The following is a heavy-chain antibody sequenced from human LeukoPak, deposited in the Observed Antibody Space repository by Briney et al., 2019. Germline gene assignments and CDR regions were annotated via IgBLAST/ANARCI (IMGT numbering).Heavy chain of an antibody. Sequence: ASVKVSCKASGYTFTSYDMHWVRQAPGQGLEWMGIINPSGGSTSYAQKFQGRVTMTRETSTSPVYMELSNLRSEDTAVYYCARERTSGIWPFDYWGQGTLVTVSS. V-gene: IGHV1-46*01. CDR1: GYTFTSYD. CDR3: ARERTSGIWPFDY. D-gene: IGHD1-1*01. CDR2: INPSGGST. J-gene: IGHJ4*02.